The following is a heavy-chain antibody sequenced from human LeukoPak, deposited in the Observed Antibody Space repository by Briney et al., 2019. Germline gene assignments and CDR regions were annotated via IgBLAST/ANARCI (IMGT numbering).Heavy chain of an antibody. D-gene: IGHD3-10*01. CDR3: ARPQPYYYGSGSYYRGGFDY. J-gene: IGHJ4*02. V-gene: IGHV3-30-3*01. CDR2: ISYDGSNK. CDR1: GFTFSSYA. Sequence: GRSLRLSCAASGFTFSSYAMHWVRQAPGKGLEWVAVISYDGSNKYYADSVKGRFTISRDNSKNTLYLQLNSLRAEDTAVYYCARPQPYYYGSGSYYRGGFDYWGQGTLVTVSS.